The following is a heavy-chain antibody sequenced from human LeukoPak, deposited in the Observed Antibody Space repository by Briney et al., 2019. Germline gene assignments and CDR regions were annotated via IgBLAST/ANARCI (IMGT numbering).Heavy chain of an antibody. CDR3: ASLYSSGYYYYYYGMDV. CDR2: IKQDGSEK. D-gene: IGHD3-22*01. V-gene: IGHV3-7*01. J-gene: IGHJ6*02. CDR1: GFTFSSYW. Sequence: GGSLRLSCAASGFTFSSYWMSWVRQAPGKGLEWVANIKQDGSEKYYVDSVKGRFTISRDNAKNSLYLQMNSLRAEDTAVYSCASLYSSGYYYYYYGMDVWGQGTTVTVSS.